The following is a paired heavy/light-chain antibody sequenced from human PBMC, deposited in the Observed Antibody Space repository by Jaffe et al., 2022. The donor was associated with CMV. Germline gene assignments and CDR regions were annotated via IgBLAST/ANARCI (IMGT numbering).Heavy chain of an antibody. J-gene: IGHJ4*02. D-gene: IGHD6-6*01. CDR3: VKDLSYSGSRGPFDY. CDR1: GFPFSSYA. V-gene: IGHV3-64D*06. Sequence: EVQLVESGGGLVQPGGSLRLSCSASGFPFSSYAMHWVRQAPGKGLEYVSSISSDGGSTYYADSVKGRFTISRDNSKNTLYLQMSSLRPEDTAVFYCVKDLSYSGSRGPFDYWGQGTLVTVSS. CDR2: ISSDGGST.
Light chain of an antibody. CDR1: NIGTKS. Sequence: SYVLTQPPSVSVAPGKTARITCGGNNIGTKSVHWYQQKSGQAPVLVISYDSDRPSGIPDRFSGSNSGNTATLTISWVEAGDEADYYCQVWGTSSENPWVFGGGTKLTVL. CDR2: YDS. V-gene: IGLV3-21*04. CDR3: QVWGTSSENPWV. J-gene: IGLJ3*02.